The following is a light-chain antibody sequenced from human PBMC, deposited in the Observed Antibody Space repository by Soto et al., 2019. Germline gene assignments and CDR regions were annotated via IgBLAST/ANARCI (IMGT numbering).Light chain of an antibody. V-gene: IGLV1-44*01. CDR3: AAWDDSMNGPV. Sequence: QSVLTQPPSASGTPGQRVTISCSGSSSNIGSNTVNWYQQLPGTAPKLLIYSNNQRPSGVPDRFSGSKSGTSASLAISGLQSEDEADYYCAAWDDSMNGPVFGPGTKATV. CDR1: SSNIGSNT. CDR2: SNN. J-gene: IGLJ1*01.